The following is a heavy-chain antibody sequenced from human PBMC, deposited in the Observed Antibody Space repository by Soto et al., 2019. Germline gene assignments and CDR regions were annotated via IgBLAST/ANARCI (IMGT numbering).Heavy chain of an antibody. V-gene: IGHV3-23*01. D-gene: IGHD3-22*01. J-gene: IGHJ4*02. CDR1: GFRFSSYS. CDR3: ATMNGYFEY. CDR2: ITATGDRT. Sequence: GGSLRLSCADSGFRFSSYSMSWVRQTPGKGLEWVAAITATGDRTYCADSVTGRLTISRDNSKKTHYLQMTSLRAEDTAMYYCATMNGYFEYWGPGTPVTAPQ.